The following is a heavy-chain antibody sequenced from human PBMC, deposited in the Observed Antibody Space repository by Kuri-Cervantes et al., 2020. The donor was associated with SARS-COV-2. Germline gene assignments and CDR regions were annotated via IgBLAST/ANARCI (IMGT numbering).Heavy chain of an antibody. CDR2: IYPGDSDT. Sequence: GESLKISCKGSGYSFTSYWIGWVRQMPGKGLEWMAIIYPGDSDTRYRTFFQGQVTISADKSNTTAYLQRSRLKASDSAMYYCTRLNISWYPHYFDYWGQGTLVTVSS. CDR1: GYSFTSYW. J-gene: IGHJ4*01. D-gene: IGHD6-13*01. CDR3: TRLNISWYPHYFDY. V-gene: IGHV5-51*01.